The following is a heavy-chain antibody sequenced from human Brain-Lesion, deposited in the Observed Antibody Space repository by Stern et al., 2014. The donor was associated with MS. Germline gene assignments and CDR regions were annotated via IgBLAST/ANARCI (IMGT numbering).Heavy chain of an antibody. V-gene: IGHV4-61*02. CDR1: GGSISSGSFY. J-gene: IGHJ4*02. Sequence: VQLLQSGPGLVKPSQTLSLTCIVSGGSISSGSFYWNWIRQPAGKGLEWIGRIYSSGSTNYNPYLKSRVTILGDTPKNKFSLKMISMTAADTAVYYCARETGGYTYGDTDFFDYWGQGALVTVSS. CDR2: IYSSGST. D-gene: IGHD5-18*01. CDR3: ARETGGYTYGDTDFFDY.